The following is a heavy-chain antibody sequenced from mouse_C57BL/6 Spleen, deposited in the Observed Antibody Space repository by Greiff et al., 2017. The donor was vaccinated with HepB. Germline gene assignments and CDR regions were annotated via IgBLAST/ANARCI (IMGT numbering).Heavy chain of an antibody. V-gene: IGHV5-17*01. CDR1: GFTFSDYG. CDR3: ARKHYYGSSYGAFDV. J-gene: IGHJ1*03. D-gene: IGHD1-1*01. Sequence: EVQLVESGGGLVKPGGSLKLSCAASGFTFSDYGMHWVRQAPEKGLEWVAYISSGSSTIYYADTVKGRFTISRDNAKNTLFLQMTSLRSEDTAMYYCARKHYYGSSYGAFDVWGTGTTVTVSS. CDR2: ISSGSSTI.